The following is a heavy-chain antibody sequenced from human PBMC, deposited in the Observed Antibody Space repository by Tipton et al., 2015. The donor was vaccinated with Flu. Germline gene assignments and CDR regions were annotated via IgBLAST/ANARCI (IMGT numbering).Heavy chain of an antibody. CDR1: GGSFSGYY. J-gene: IGHJ4*02. Sequence: TLSLTCAVYGGSFSGYYWSWIRQPPGKGLEWIGEINHSGSTNYNPSLKSRVTISVDTSKNQFSLKLSSVTAADTAVYYCARTLIAAAGLDYWGQGTLVTVSS. D-gene: IGHD6-13*01. CDR2: INHSGST. CDR3: ARTLIAAAGLDY. V-gene: IGHV4-34*01.